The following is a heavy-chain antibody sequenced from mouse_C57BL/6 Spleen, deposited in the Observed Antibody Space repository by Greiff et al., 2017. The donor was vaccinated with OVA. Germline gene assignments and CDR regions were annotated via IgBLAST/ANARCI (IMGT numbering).Heavy chain of an antibody. CDR1: GYSITSGYY. CDR2: ISYDGSN. Sequence: VQLKESGPGLVKPSQSLSLTCSVTGYSITSGYYWNWIRQFPGNKLEWMGYISYDGSNNYNPSLKNRISITRDTSKNQFFLKLNSVTTEDTATYYCARGEYGAMDYWGQGTSVTVSS. D-gene: IGHD5-1*01. V-gene: IGHV3-6*01. CDR3: ARGEYGAMDY. J-gene: IGHJ4*01.